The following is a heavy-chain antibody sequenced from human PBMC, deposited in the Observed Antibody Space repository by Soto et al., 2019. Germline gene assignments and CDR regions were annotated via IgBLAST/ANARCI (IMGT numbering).Heavy chain of an antibody. CDR2: ILVDCRT. V-gene: IGHV3-23*01. D-gene: IGHD1-1*01. CDR3: AKATGNGGGAFDI. CDR1: GVTCSSHG. J-gene: IGHJ3*02. Sequence: GGSLRLSCAASGVTCSSHGVRWVRQAPGKGLEWVSTILVDCRTFYVDSVKGRFTISRDSSQNTVYLQMNSLTAGATALYYCAKATGNGGGAFDICGQGAMVTVSS.